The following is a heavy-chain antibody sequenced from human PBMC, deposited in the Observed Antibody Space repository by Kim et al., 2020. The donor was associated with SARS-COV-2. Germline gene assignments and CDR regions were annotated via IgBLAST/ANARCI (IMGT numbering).Heavy chain of an antibody. Sequence: NPSLRSRVTISVDTSKNQYSLKLTSVTAADTAVYYCARSALSGNYEYYFDYWGQGTLVTVSS. CDR3: ARSALSGNYEYYFDY. V-gene: IGHV4-59*01. J-gene: IGHJ4*02. D-gene: IGHD1-26*01.